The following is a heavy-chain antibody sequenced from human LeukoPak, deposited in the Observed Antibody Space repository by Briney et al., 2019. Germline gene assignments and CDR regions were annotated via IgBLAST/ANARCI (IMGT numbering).Heavy chain of an antibody. J-gene: IGHJ4*02. Sequence: GGSLRLSCAASGFSFSSYGMHWVRQTLGKGLEWVAFIWYDGSNNYYADSVKGRFTISRDNSKNTLYLQMNSLRTEDTAMYYCARGQGVDFWGQGTLVTVSS. CDR3: ARGQGVDF. CDR2: IWYDGSNN. V-gene: IGHV3-30*02. CDR1: GFSFSSYG.